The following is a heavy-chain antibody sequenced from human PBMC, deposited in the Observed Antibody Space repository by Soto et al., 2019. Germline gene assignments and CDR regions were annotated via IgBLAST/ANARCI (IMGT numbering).Heavy chain of an antibody. J-gene: IGHJ4*02. D-gene: IGHD3-3*01. CDR1: GYTFTSYV. CDR3: ARTIFGVVIYYFDY. Sequence: QVQLVQSGAEVKKPGASVKVSCQASGYTFTSYVISWVRQPPGQGLEWMGCISAYNGNTNYAQKLQGRVTMTTDTSTSTAYMELRSLRSDDTAVYYCARTIFGVVIYYFDYWGQGTLVTVSS. CDR2: ISAYNGNT. V-gene: IGHV1-18*01.